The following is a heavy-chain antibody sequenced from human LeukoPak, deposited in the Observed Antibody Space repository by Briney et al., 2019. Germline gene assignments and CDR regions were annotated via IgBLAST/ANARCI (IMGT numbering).Heavy chain of an antibody. V-gene: IGHV1-2*02. CDR1: GYTFTDFY. J-gene: IGHJ4*02. CDR2: INPKNGAT. D-gene: IGHD4-17*01. CDR3: ARPTHRLTVTTAIDY. Sequence: ASVKVSCKPSGYTFTDFYIHWVRQAPGQGLQWMGWINPKNGATKYSQNFRGRVTMTRDTSINTAYMELSSLTSDDTAIYYCARPTHRLTVTTAIDYWGQGTLVTVSS.